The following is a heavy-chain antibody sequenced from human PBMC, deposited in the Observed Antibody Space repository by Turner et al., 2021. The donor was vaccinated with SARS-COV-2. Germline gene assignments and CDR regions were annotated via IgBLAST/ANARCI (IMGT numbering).Heavy chain of an antibody. CDR2: ISTRSGNT. CDR1: GYTFTSNC. D-gene: IGHD3-16*01. Sequence: QVQLVKSAVEVKRSGASVKVSCNTSGYTFTSNCISWLRQSPGQGIELMGWISTRSGNTKFAQNFQRIVTMTTDTTTRTAYMEMLSLRYDDTAIYYCARDRDYDLYYLGQGTLVTVSP. V-gene: IGHV1-18*04. J-gene: IGHJ4*02. CDR3: ARDRDYDLYY.